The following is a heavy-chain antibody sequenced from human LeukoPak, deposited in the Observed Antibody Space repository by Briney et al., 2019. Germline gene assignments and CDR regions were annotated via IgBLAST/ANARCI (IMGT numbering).Heavy chain of an antibody. CDR2: ISSSSSYI. Sequence: GGSLRLSCAASGFTFSSYSMNWVRQAPGKGLEWVSSISSSSSYIYYADSVKGRFTISRDNAKNSLYLQMNSLRAEDTAVYYCARWPGIYCSSTSCFYGPYYYYMDVWGKGTTVTVSS. CDR3: ARWPGIYCSSTSCFYGPYYYYMDV. D-gene: IGHD2-2*01. CDR1: GFTFSSYS. J-gene: IGHJ6*03. V-gene: IGHV3-21*01.